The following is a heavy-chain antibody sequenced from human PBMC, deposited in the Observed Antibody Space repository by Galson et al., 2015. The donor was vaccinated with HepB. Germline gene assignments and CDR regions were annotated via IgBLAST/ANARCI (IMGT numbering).Heavy chain of an antibody. D-gene: IGHD6-13*01. CDR1: GYTFTGYY. J-gene: IGHJ4*02. V-gene: IGHV1-2*06. CDR3: ARDRGGGSSWNQGVFDY. Sequence: VKVSCKASGYTFTGYYMHWVRQAPGQGLEWMGRINPNSGGTNYAQKFQGRVTMTRDTSISTAYMELSRLRSDDTAVYYCARDRGGGSSWNQGVFDYWGQGTLVTVSS. CDR2: INPNSGGT.